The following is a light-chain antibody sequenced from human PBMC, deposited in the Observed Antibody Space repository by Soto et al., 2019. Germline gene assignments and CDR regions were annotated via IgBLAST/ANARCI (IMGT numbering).Light chain of an antibody. CDR2: DAS. V-gene: IGKV1-5*01. J-gene: IGKJ1*01. CDR1: ESIRTW. CDR3: QQYNNYPRT. Sequence: DIQMTPSPTTLSASIGDRVNITCRASESIRTWLAWYQHKPGKAPKFLIYDASTLQSGVPSRFSGSGSGTEITLTISSLQPDDFATYYCQQYNNYPRTFGQGTKVDI.